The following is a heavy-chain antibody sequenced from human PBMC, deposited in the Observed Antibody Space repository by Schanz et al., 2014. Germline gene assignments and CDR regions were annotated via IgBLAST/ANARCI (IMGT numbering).Heavy chain of an antibody. J-gene: IGHJ4*02. V-gene: IGHV3-30-3*01. CDR1: GFTFSNYA. CDR2: ISYDGSNK. Sequence: VQLVESGGGVVQPGRSLRLSCAASGFTFSNYAMHWVRQAPGKGLEWVAFISYDGSNKYYADSVKGRFTISRDNSKNTLYLQMSSLRAEDTAVYYCARDGDFDYWGQGTLVTVSS. CDR3: ARDGDFDY.